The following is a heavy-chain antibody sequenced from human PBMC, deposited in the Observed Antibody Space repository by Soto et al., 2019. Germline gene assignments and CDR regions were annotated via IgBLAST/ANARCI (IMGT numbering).Heavy chain of an antibody. D-gene: IGHD4-17*01. CDR1: GGSISSGGYY. Sequence: SEPLSLTCTVSGGSISSGGYYWSWIRQHPGKGLEWIGYIYYSGSTYYNPSLESRVTISVDTSKNQFSLKLSSVTAADTAVYYCAREYMTTGVGYYYGMDVWGQGTTVTVSS. J-gene: IGHJ6*02. V-gene: IGHV4-31*03. CDR2: IYYSGST. CDR3: AREYMTTGVGYYYGMDV.